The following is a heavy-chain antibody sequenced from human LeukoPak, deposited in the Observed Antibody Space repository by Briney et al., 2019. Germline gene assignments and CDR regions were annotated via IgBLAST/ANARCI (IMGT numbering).Heavy chain of an antibody. V-gene: IGHV1-3*01. CDR1: GYTFTSYA. Sequence: ASVKVSCKASGYTFTSYAMHWVRQAPGQRLEWMRWINAGNGNTKYSQKFQGRVTITRDTSASTAYMELSSLRSEDTAVYYCARNYYGSGSYYGGANPWGQGTLVTVSS. J-gene: IGHJ5*02. CDR3: ARNYYGSGSYYGGANP. CDR2: INAGNGNT. D-gene: IGHD3-10*01.